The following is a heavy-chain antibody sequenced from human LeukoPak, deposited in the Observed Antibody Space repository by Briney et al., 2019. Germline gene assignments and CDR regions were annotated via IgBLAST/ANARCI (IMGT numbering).Heavy chain of an antibody. CDR1: GFTFTSYW. D-gene: IGHD3-3*01. CDR2: IKLDGSEK. J-gene: IGHJ4*02. CDR3: ARDQYDTWSRRGNFDS. Sequence: GGSLRLSCAASGFTFTSYWMTWVRQAPGKGLEWVANIKLDGSEKNYVDSVKGRFTISRDNTKNSLYLQMNSLRVEDTAVFYCARDQYDTWSRRGNFDSWGQGTLVIVSS. V-gene: IGHV3-7*03.